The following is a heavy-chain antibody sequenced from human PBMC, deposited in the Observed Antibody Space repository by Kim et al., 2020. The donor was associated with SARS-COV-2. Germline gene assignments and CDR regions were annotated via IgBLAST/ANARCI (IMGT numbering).Heavy chain of an antibody. V-gene: IGHV4-39*01. CDR2: IYYSGST. Sequence: SETLSLTCTVSGGSISSSSYYWGWIRQPPWKGLEWIGSIYYSGSTYYNPSLKSRVTISVDTSKNQFSLKLSSVTAADTAVYYCARHRGFIAVAGTFDYWG. J-gene: IGHJ4*01. CDR3: ARHRGFIAVAGTFDY. CDR1: GGSISSSSYY. D-gene: IGHD6-19*01.